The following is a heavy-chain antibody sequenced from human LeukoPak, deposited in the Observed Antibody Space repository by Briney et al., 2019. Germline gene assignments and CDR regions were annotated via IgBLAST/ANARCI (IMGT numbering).Heavy chain of an antibody. CDR1: GGSISSGDYY. CDR2: IYYSGST. Sequence: PSETLSLTCTVSGGSISSGDYYWSWIRQPPGKGLEWIGYIYYSGSTYYNPPLKSRVTISGDTSKNQFSLKLSSVTAADTAVYYCARGVGQQLDDYWGQGTLVTVSS. D-gene: IGHD6-13*01. V-gene: IGHV4-30-4*01. J-gene: IGHJ4*02. CDR3: ARGVGQQLDDY.